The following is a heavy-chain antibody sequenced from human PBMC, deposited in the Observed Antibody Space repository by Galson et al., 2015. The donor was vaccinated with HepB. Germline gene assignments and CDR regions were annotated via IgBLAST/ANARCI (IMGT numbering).Heavy chain of an antibody. CDR3: AKTGAVVGRFDF. CDR2: ISSSSSYI. Sequence: SLRLSCAASGFSFSTYDMNWVRQAPGKGLEWVSSISSSSSYIYYADSVKGRFTISRDNAKNSLYLQMNSLRAEDTAVYYRAKTGAVVGRFDFWGQGTLVTVSS. V-gene: IGHV3-21*01. D-gene: IGHD7-27*01. CDR1: GFSFSTYD. J-gene: IGHJ4*02.